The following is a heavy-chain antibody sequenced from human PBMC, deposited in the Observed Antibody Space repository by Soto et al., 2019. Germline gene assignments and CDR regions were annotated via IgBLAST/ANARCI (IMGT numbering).Heavy chain of an antibody. Sequence: EVQLLESGGGLAQPGGSLRLSCXXXXXXXTNYAMGWVRQAPGKGLEWVSGISGNVGSTTHYADSVKGRFTISRDNSKNILFLQMNSLRAEDTAVYYCAKHRGFVAGPFDSWGQGTLVIVSS. D-gene: IGHD6-19*01. CDR2: ISGNVGSTT. J-gene: IGHJ4*02. CDR3: AKHRGFVAGPFDS. CDR1: XXXXTNYA. V-gene: IGHV3-23*01.